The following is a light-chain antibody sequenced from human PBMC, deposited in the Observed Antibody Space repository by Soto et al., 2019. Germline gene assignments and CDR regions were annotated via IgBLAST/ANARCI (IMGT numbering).Light chain of an antibody. V-gene: IGKV3-20*01. J-gene: IGKJ1*01. CDR2: GAS. CDR1: RGVTRS. CDR3: LQHGTSPYT. Sequence: EIVLTQSPGTLSLSPGERATLSCRASRGVTRSLAWFQQKAGQAPRLIIYGASTRATGIPDRFSGSGSGTDFTLIISRVEPEDFAVYYCLQHGTSPYTFGQGTKVDIK.